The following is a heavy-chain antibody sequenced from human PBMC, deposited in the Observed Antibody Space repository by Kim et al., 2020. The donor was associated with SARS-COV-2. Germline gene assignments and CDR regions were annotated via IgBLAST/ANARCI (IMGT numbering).Heavy chain of an antibody. CDR3: ARDSGYFASGYYFDY. D-gene: IGHD2-15*01. Sequence: GGSLRLSCAASGFTVSSNYMSWVRQAPGKGLEWVSVIYSGGTTYYADSVKGRFTISRDNSKNTLYLQMNSLRAEDTAVYYCARDSGYFASGYYFDYWGQGTLVTVSS. CDR2: IYSGGTT. CDR1: GFTVSSNY. V-gene: IGHV3-53*01. J-gene: IGHJ4*02.